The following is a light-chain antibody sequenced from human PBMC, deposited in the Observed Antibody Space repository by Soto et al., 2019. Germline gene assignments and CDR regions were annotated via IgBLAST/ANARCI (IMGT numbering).Light chain of an antibody. J-gene: IGKJ1*01. CDR3: QQYGSSPWT. Sequence: EIVMKQSPATLSVSPGERATLSCRASQSVSSSYLAWYQQKPGQAPRLLIYGASSRATGIPDRFSGSGSGTDFTLTISRLEPEDFAVYYCQQYGSSPWTFGQGT. CDR2: GAS. V-gene: IGKV3-20*01. CDR1: QSVSSSY.